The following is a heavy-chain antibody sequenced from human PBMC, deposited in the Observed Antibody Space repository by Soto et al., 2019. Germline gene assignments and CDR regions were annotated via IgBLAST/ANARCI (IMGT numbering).Heavy chain of an antibody. CDR1: GGSISSGDYY. CDR3: AENCSGGSCYGNGMDV. J-gene: IGHJ6*02. V-gene: IGHV4-30-4*01. CDR2: LYYSGST. Sequence: QVQLQESGPGLVKPSQTLSLTCTVSGGSISSGDYYWSWIRQPPGKGLEWIGYLYYSGSTYYNPSLKSRVTISVDTSKNQFSLKLSSVTAADTAVYYCAENCSGGSCYGNGMDVWGQGTTVTVSS. D-gene: IGHD2-15*01.